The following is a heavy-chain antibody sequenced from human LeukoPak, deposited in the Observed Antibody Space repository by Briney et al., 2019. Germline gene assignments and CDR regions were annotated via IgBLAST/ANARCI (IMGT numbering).Heavy chain of an antibody. V-gene: IGHV4-34*01. CDR3: ARGDGYNSRRFDP. Sequence: SETLSLTCAVYGRSFSGYYWSWIRQPPGKGLEWIGEIHHSGSTNYNPSLKSRVTISVDTSKNQFSLKLSSVTAADTAVYYCARGDGYNSRRFDPWGQGTLVTVSS. D-gene: IGHD5-24*01. J-gene: IGHJ5*02. CDR1: GRSFSGYY. CDR2: IHHSGST.